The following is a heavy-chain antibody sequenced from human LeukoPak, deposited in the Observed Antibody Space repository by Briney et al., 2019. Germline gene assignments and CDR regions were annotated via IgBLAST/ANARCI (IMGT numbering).Heavy chain of an antibody. V-gene: IGHV3-7*01. Sequence: GGSLRLSCAASGFTFSNYWVSWVRQAPGKRLQWVANINQDGSEKHYVDSVRGRFTISRHNAKNSLYLQMNSLRAEDTAVYYCASNWNYIRGYGMDVWGQGTTVTVSS. J-gene: IGHJ6*02. CDR1: GFTFSNYW. D-gene: IGHD1-7*01. CDR3: ASNWNYIRGYGMDV. CDR2: INQDGSEK.